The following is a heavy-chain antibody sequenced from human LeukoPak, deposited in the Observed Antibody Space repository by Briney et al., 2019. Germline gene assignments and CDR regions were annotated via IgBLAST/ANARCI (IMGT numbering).Heavy chain of an antibody. CDR3: ARGKSQYDYVWGSYRNPDRYFDY. D-gene: IGHD3-16*02. Sequence: PSETLSLTCAVYGGSFSGYYWSWIRQPPGKGLEWIEEINHSGSTNYNPSLKSRVTISVDTSKNQFSLKLSSVTAADTAVYYCARGKSQYDYVWGSYRNPDRYFDYWGQGTLVTVSS. V-gene: IGHV4-34*01. J-gene: IGHJ4*02. CDR2: INHSGST. CDR1: GGSFSGYY.